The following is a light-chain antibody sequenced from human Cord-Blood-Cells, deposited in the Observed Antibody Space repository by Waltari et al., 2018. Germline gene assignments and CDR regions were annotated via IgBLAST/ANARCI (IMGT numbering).Light chain of an antibody. CDR2: DAS. Sequence: EIVLTQSPATLSLSPGERATLSCRASQSVSSYLAWYQQKPGQAPRLLIYDASNRATGIPARFSVSGSGTDFTLTISSLEPEYCAVYYCQQRSNWPLTFGGVTKVEIK. CDR1: QSVSSY. V-gene: IGKV3-11*01. J-gene: IGKJ4*01. CDR3: QQRSNWPLT.